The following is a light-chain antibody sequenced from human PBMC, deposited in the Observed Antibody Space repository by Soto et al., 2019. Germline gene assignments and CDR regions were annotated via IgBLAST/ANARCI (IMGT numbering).Light chain of an antibody. V-gene: IGKV3-11*01. CDR3: QQRSNWYRT. CDR1: QSFSKY. J-gene: IGKJ1*01. CDR2: DAS. Sequence: EIVLTQSTGTLSQSPGERATLSWGASQSFSKYLPGYQQKPGQSPRLPTYDASNRAAGVPARLIGGGCATDLTLPISSREHEDFAVYYYQQRSNWYRTFGQGTKVDIK.